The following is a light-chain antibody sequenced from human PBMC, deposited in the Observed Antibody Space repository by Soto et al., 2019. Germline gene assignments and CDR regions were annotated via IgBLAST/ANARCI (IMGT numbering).Light chain of an antibody. J-gene: IGLJ1*01. CDR2: EFS. V-gene: IGLV2-14*01. CDR1: SSDVGGYNY. CDR3: SSYTSSSTLYV. Sequence: QSALAQPASVSGSPGQSITISCTGTSSDVGGYNYVSWYQQHPGKAPKLMIYEFSNRPSGVSNRFSGSKSCNTASLTISGLQAEDEADYYCSSYTSSSTLYVFGTGTKLTVL.